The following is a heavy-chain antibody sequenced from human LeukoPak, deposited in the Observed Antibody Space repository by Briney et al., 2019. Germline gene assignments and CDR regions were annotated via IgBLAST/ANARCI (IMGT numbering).Heavy chain of an antibody. CDR3: ARGGEGAGSYFDY. J-gene: IGHJ4*02. V-gene: IGHV1-69*04. D-gene: IGHD3-10*01. CDR2: IIPILGIA. Sequence: PVKVSCKASRGTFTTYAISWVRQAPGQGLEWMGRIIPILGIANYAQKFQGRVTITADKSTSTAYMELSSLRSDDTAVYYCARGGEGAGSYFDYWGQGTLVTVSS. CDR1: RGTFTTYA.